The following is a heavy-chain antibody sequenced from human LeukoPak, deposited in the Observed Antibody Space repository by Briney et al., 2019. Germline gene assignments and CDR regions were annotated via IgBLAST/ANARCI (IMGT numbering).Heavy chain of an antibody. V-gene: IGHV3-11*04. Sequence: GGSLRLSCAASGFTFSDYYMSWIRQAPGKGLEWVSYISSSGNTIFYADSVKGRFTISRDSAKNSLDLQMNSLRAEDTAVYYCAREGLYRAFDIWGQGTMVIVSS. J-gene: IGHJ3*02. CDR1: GFTFSDYY. D-gene: IGHD2-2*02. CDR2: ISSSGNTI. CDR3: AREGLYRAFDI.